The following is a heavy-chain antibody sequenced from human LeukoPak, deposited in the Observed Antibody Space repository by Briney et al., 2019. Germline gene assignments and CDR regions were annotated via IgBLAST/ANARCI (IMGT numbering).Heavy chain of an antibody. Sequence: GGSLRLSCAASGFTLSSYSMNWVRQAPGKGLEWVSAISGSGGSTYYADSVKGRFTISRDNSKNTLYLQMNSLRAEDTAVYYCAKALRAHIVVVTASYDYWGQGTLVTVSS. CDR3: AKALRAHIVVVTASYDY. J-gene: IGHJ4*02. CDR2: ISGSGGST. CDR1: GFTLSSYS. D-gene: IGHD2-21*02. V-gene: IGHV3-23*01.